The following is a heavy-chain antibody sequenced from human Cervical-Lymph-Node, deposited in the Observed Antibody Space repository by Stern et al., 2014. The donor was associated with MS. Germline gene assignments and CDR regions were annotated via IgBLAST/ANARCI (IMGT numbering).Heavy chain of an antibody. CDR1: GGSISSGAYY. V-gene: IGHV4-31*03. D-gene: IGHD3-3*01. CDR3: ARAALALYDSSLDC. J-gene: IGHJ4*02. Sequence: QLQLQESGPGLVKPSQTLSLTCTVSGGSISSGAYYWTWIRQHPGKGLEWIGYIYYSGSTYYNPSLKSRVTISVDTSKNQFSLNLSSVTAADTAVYYCARAALALYDSSLDCWGQGTLVTVSS. CDR2: IYYSGST.